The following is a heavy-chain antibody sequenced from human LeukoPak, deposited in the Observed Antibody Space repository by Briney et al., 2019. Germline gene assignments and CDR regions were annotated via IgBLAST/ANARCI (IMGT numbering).Heavy chain of an antibody. CDR2: IYYSGST. CDR1: GGSISSSSYY. Sequence: SETLSLTCTVSGGSISSSSYYWGWIRQPPGKGLEWIGSIYYSGSTYYNPSLKSRVTISVDTSKNQFSLKLSSVTAADTAVYYCASTGITMVRGVSGLFDYWGQGTLVTVSS. D-gene: IGHD3-10*01. V-gene: IGHV4-39*01. CDR3: ASTGITMVRGVSGLFDY. J-gene: IGHJ4*02.